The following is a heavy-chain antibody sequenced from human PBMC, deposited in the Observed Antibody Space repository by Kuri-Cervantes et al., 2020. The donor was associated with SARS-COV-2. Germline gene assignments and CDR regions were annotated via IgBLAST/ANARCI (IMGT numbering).Heavy chain of an antibody. V-gene: IGHV3-30-3*01. CDR1: GYSISSGY. J-gene: IGHJ4*02. CDR2: ISYDGSNK. CDR3: AREVTTSIDY. Sequence: GESLKISCAVSGYSISSGYYWGWIRQPPGKGLEWVAVISYDGSNKYYADSVKGRFTISRDNSKNTLYLQMNSLRAEDTAVYYCAREVTTSIDYWGQGTLVTVSS. D-gene: IGHD4-11*01.